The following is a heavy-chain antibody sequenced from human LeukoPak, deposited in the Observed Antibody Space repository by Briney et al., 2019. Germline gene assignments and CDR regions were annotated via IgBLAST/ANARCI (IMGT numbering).Heavy chain of an antibody. CDR1: GGTFSSYA. CDR3: ARDDGSAIFGVVLYYGMDV. CDR2: TIPIFGTA. V-gene: IGHV1-69*13. J-gene: IGHJ6*02. Sequence: SVKVSCKASGGTFSSYAISWVRQAPGQGLEWMGGTIPIFGTANYAQKFQGRVTITADESTSTAYMELSSLRSEDTAVYYCARDDGSAIFGVVLYYGMDVWGQGTTVTVSS. D-gene: IGHD3-3*01.